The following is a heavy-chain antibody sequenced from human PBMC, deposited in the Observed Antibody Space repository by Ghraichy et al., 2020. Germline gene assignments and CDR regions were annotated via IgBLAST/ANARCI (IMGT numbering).Heavy chain of an antibody. Sequence: GGSLRLSGAASGFTFSSYAMSWVRQAPGKGLEWVSGISDSGGRTSYADALKGRFTISRDNTKSTLYLQMNSLRGEDTAVYYCAKARDGSSWYLFDPWGQGTLVTVSS. CDR2: ISDSGGRT. CDR1: GFTFSSYA. CDR3: AKARDGSSWYLFDP. D-gene: IGHD6-13*01. V-gene: IGHV3-23*01. J-gene: IGHJ5*02.